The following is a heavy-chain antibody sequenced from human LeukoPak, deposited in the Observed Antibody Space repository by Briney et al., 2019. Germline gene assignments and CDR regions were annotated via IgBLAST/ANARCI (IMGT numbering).Heavy chain of an antibody. CDR1: GGSISTYY. J-gene: IGHJ4*02. D-gene: IGHD3-22*01. CDR3: ARASSGYYPIDY. Sequence: SETLSLTCAVSGGSISTYYWSWIRQPPGKGLEWIGYIYYSGSANYNPSLKSRVTISVDTSKNQLSLKLSSVTAADTAVYYCARASSGYYPIDYWGQGTLVTVSS. V-gene: IGHV4-59*01. CDR2: IYYSGSA.